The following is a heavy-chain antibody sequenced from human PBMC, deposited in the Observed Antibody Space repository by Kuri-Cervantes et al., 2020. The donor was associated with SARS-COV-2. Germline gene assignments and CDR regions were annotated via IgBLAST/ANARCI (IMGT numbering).Heavy chain of an antibody. D-gene: IGHD3-3*02. CDR3: ASHFGKHGYFQH. Sequence: GGSLRLSCAASGFTFSSYSMNWVRQAPGKGLEWVSYISSSSSTIYYADSVKGRFTISRDNAKNSLYLQMNSPRAEDTAVYYCASHFGKHGYFQHWGQGTLVTVSS. CDR2: ISSSSSTI. CDR1: GFTFSSYS. J-gene: IGHJ1*01. V-gene: IGHV3-48*01.